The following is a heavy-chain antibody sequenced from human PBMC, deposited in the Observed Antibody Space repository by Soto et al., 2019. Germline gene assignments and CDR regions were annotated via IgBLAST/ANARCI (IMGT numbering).Heavy chain of an antibody. CDR1: GGIFSSYA. J-gene: IGHJ4*02. D-gene: IGHD2-2*01. Sequence: QVQLVQSGAEVKKPGSSVKVSCKASGGIFSSYAISWVRQAPGHGLEWMGGIIPIFGTANYAQKFQGRVTITADESTSTAYMELGSLRSEDTAVYYCARERETPPYPFDYWGQGTLVTVSS. CDR2: IIPIFGTA. V-gene: IGHV1-69*01. CDR3: ARERETPPYPFDY.